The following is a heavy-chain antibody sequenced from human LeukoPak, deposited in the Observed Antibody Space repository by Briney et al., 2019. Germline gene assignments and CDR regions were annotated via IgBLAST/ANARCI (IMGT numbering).Heavy chain of an antibody. J-gene: IGHJ4*02. CDR2: IKQDGSEK. Sequence: GGSLRLSCAASGFTFSRYWMTWVRQTPGKGLEWVVNIKQDGSEKCYVDSVKGRFTISRDNAKNSLYLQMNSLRAEDTAVYYCASTGLEARYSYFDNWGQGTLATVSS. D-gene: IGHD5-12*01. V-gene: IGHV3-7*05. CDR1: GFTFSRYW. CDR3: ASTGLEARYSYFDN.